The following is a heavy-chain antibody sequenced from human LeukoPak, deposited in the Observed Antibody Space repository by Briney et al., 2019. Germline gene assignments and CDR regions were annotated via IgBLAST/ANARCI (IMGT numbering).Heavy chain of an antibody. CDR2: IKEDGSEK. CDR1: GFTFSSYW. Sequence: GGSLRLSCAASGFTFSSYWMSWVRQAPGKGLEWVANIKEDGSEKNYLESMKGRFTISRDNAKNSLYLQMNSLRAEDTAIYYCARYYYNNDGYSEDAFDIWGQGTMVTVSS. D-gene: IGHD3-22*01. J-gene: IGHJ3*02. CDR3: ARYYYNNDGYSEDAFDI. V-gene: IGHV3-7*01.